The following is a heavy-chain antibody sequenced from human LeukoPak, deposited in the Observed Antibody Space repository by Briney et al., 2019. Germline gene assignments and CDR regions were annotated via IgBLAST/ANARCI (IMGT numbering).Heavy chain of an antibody. D-gene: IGHD6-13*01. CDR1: GFTFSSYE. V-gene: IGHV3-48*03. CDR2: ISSNAGTI. J-gene: IGHJ3*02. CDR3: ARGTGYSSKAFDI. Sequence: GVSLRLSCAASGFTFSSYEMNWVRQAPGKGLEWVSYISSNAGTIYNADSVKGRFTISRDNAKSSLYLQMNSLRAEDTAVYYCARGTGYSSKAFDIWGQGTMVTVSS.